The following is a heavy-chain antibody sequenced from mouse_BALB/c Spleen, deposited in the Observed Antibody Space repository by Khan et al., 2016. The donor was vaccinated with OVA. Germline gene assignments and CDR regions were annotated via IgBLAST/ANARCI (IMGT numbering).Heavy chain of an antibody. D-gene: IGHD2-10*01. J-gene: IGHJ4*01. CDR1: GHTFTKFG. CDR3: ARPPYFSYVLDN. Sequence: QIQLVQSGPEVKKPGETVKISCKASGHTFTKFGMNWVKQAPGKGLKWMGWINTYTGEPTYADDFNGRFAFSLETSASTAYLQINNLKNEDTATXFCARPPYFSYVLDNWGQGTSVTGSS. CDR2: INTYTGEP. V-gene: IGHV9-3-1*01.